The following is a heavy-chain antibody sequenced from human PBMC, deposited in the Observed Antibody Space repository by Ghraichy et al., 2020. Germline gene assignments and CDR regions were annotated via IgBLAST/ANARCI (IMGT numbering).Heavy chain of an antibody. D-gene: IGHD6-6*01. Sequence: GGSLRLSCAASGFTFSNYEMNWVRQAPGKGLEWVSYISLSGSTIYYADSVKGRFTTSRDDAKTSLYLQMNSLRAEDTAVYYCVRELGGSSSDAFDIWGQGTMVTVSS. J-gene: IGHJ3*02. CDR2: ISLSGSTI. CDR1: GFTFSNYE. V-gene: IGHV3-48*03. CDR3: VRELGGSSSDAFDI.